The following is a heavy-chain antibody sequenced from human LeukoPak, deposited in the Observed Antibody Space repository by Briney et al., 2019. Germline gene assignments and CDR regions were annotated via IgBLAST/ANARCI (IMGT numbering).Heavy chain of an antibody. Sequence: PGGSLRLSCAASGVTFSDYGLHWVRQAPGKGLEWVAVIWHDGSNKYYADSVQGRFTISRDSSKNTLYLQMNSLRAEDTAVYYCAKDGDAGTSYYFYYMDVWGKGTTVTVSS. CDR3: AKDGDAGTSYYFYYMDV. V-gene: IGHV3-33*06. D-gene: IGHD7-27*01. CDR2: IWHDGSNK. CDR1: GVTFSDYG. J-gene: IGHJ6*03.